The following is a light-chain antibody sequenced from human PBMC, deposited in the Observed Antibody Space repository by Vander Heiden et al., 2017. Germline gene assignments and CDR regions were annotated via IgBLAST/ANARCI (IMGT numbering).Light chain of an antibody. Sequence: SSVLTQPPSASVAPGTTARITLGGNKIGSKSVHWYQQKPGQAPVLVVYDDSDRHSGIPERFSGSNYGNTATLTISRVEAGEEADYYCQVWDRSSDHVVFGGGTKLTVL. CDR1: KIGSKS. J-gene: IGLJ2*01. V-gene: IGLV3-21*03. CDR2: DDS. CDR3: QVWDRSSDHVV.